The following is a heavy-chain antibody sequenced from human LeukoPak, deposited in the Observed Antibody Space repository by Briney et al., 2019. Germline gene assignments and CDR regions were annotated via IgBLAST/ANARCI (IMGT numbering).Heavy chain of an antibody. Sequence: PSETLSLTCTVSGGSISSYYWSWIRQPPGKGLEGIGYIYYSGSTNYNPSLKSRVTISVDTSKNQFSLKLSSVTAADTAVYYCARRRITMVRGFSYYYMDVWGKGTTVTISS. CDR1: GGSISSYY. J-gene: IGHJ6*03. D-gene: IGHD3-10*01. V-gene: IGHV4-59*08. CDR2: IYYSGST. CDR3: ARRRITMVRGFSYYYMDV.